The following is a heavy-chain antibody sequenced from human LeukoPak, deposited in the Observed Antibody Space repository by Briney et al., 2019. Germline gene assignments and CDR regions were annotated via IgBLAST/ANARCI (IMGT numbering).Heavy chain of an antibody. J-gene: IGHJ4*02. Sequence: GASVKVSCKASGYTFTSYDINWVRQATGQGLERMGWMNPNSGNTGYAQKFQGRVTMTRNTSISTAYMELSSLRSEDTAVYYCARASGSYYGINFGYWGQGTLVTVSS. D-gene: IGHD1-26*01. V-gene: IGHV1-8*01. CDR2: MNPNSGNT. CDR3: ARASGSYYGINFGY. CDR1: GYTFTSYD.